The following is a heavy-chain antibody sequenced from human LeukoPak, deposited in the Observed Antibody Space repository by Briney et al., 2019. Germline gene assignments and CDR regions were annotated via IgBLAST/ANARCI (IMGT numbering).Heavy chain of an antibody. CDR3: AKVRSPLEYYYSMDV. CDR2: IGGSGSTT. J-gene: IGHJ6*02. CDR1: GLTFGNYG. D-gene: IGHD1-1*01. Sequence: GGSLRLSCVASGLTFGNYGMNWVRQDPGKGLEWVSSIGGSGSTTYYAGSVRGRFTISRDNSKNSMYLQMSSLRAEDTAVFYCAKVRSPLEYYYSMDVWGQGTTV. V-gene: IGHV3-23*01.